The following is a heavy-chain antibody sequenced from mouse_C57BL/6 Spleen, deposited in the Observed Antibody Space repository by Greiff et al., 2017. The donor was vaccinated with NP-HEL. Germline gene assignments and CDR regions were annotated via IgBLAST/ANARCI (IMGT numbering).Heavy chain of an antibody. CDR2: IDPENGDT. Sequence: EVQLQQSGAELVRPGASVKLSCTASGFNITDDYMHWVKQRPEQGLEWIGWIDPENGDTEYASKFQGKATITADTSSNTAYLQLSSLTAEDTAGYDCNPTTVAYDMDYWGQGTSVTVSS. CDR1: GFNITDDY. J-gene: IGHJ4*01. CDR3: NPTTVAYDMDY. D-gene: IGHD1-1*01. V-gene: IGHV14-4*01.